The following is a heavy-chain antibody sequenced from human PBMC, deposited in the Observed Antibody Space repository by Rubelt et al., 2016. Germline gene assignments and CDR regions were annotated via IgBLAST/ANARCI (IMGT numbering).Heavy chain of an antibody. V-gene: IGHV1-69*04. Sequence: WMGRINPNSGGTNYAQKFQGRVTITADKSTSTAYMELSSLRSEDTAVYYCARGNRGYDFWSGYYTTGFYYYGMDVWGQGTTVTVSS. CDR3: ARGNRGYDFWSGYYTTGFYYYGMDV. J-gene: IGHJ6*02. CDR2: INPNSGGT. D-gene: IGHD3-3*01.